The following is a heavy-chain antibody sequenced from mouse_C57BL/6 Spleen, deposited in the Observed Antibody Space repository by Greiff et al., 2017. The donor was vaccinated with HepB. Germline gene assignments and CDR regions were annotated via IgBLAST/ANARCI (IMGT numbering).Heavy chain of an antibody. CDR3: AREDYGSSDAMDY. CDR1: GYSITSGYY. CDR2: ISYDGSN. D-gene: IGHD1-1*01. V-gene: IGHV3-6*01. J-gene: IGHJ4*01. Sequence: EVKLQESGPGLVKPSQSLSLTCSVTGYSITSGYYWNWIRQFPGNKLEWMGYISYDGSNHYNPSLKNRISITRDTSKNQFFLKLNSVTTEDTATYYCAREDYGSSDAMDYWGQGTSVTVSS.